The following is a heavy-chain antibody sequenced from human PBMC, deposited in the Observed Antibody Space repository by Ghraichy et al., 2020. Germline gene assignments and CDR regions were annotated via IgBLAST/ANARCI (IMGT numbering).Heavy chain of an antibody. Sequence: GGSLRLSCAASGFTFSSYAMSWVRQAPGKGLEWVSAISGSGGSTYYADSVKGRFTISRDNSKNTLYLQMNSLRAEDTAVYYCAVEADYYDPRPQNAFDIWGQGTMVTVSS. CDR1: GFTFSSYA. CDR3: AVEADYYDPRPQNAFDI. D-gene: IGHD3-22*01. CDR2: ISGSGGST. J-gene: IGHJ3*02. V-gene: IGHV3-23*01.